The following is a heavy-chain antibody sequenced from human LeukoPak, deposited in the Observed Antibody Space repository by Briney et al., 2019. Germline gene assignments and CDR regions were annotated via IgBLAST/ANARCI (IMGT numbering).Heavy chain of an antibody. CDR3: TRVDDFWSGYGPKDAFEI. J-gene: IGHJ3*02. CDR2: IRSKAYGGTT. D-gene: IGHD3-3*01. CDR1: GFTFGDYA. V-gene: IGHV3-49*03. Sequence: GGSLRLSCTASGFTFGDYAMSWLRQAPGKGLEWVGFIRSKAYGGTTEYAASVKGRFTISRDDSKSIAYLQMNSLKTEDTAVYYFTRVDDFWSGYGPKDAFEIWGQGTMVTVSS.